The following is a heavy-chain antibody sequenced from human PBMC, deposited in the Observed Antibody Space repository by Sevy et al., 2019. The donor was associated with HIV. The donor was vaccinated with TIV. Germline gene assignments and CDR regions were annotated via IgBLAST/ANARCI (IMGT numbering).Heavy chain of an antibody. Sequence: GGSLRLSCAASGFTFSSYCMSWVRQAPGKGLEWVANIKQDGSEKYYVDSVKGRFTISRDNAKNSLYLQMNSLRAEDTAVYYCARDWGVTFWGQGTLVTVSS. D-gene: IGHD3-10*01. J-gene: IGHJ4*02. CDR3: ARDWGVTF. CDR2: IKQDGSEK. V-gene: IGHV3-7*01. CDR1: GFTFSSYC.